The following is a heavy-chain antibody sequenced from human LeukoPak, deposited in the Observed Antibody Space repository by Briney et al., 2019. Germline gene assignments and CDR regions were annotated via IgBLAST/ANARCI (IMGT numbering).Heavy chain of an antibody. CDR2: IYYSGTT. Sequence: SETLSLTCIVFGSSISSSSYYWGWIRQAPGKGLEWIGTIYYSGTTYYNPSLKSRVTISVDTSKNEFSLKLTSVTAADTAVYYCAREANYYGSGSYFEGTFDYWGQGSLVTVSS. V-gene: IGHV4-39*07. CDR3: AREANYYGSGSYFEGTFDY. CDR1: GSSISSSSYY. D-gene: IGHD3-10*01. J-gene: IGHJ4*02.